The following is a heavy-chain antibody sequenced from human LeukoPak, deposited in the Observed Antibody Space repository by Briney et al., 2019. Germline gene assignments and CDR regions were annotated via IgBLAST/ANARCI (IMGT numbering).Heavy chain of an antibody. Sequence: ASVKVSCKASGYTFTGYYMHWVRQAPGQGLEWMGWMNPNSGNTGYAQKFQGRVTMTRNTSISTAYMELSSLRSEDTAVYYCARGRGGSYFDYWGQGTLVTVSS. CDR2: MNPNSGNT. CDR1: GYTFTGYY. V-gene: IGHV1-8*02. D-gene: IGHD1-26*01. CDR3: ARGRGGSYFDY. J-gene: IGHJ4*02.